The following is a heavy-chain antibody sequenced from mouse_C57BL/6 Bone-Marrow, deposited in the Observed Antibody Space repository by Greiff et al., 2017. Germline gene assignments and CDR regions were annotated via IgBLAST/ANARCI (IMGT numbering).Heavy chain of an antibody. Sequence: EVKVVESGAGLVKPGGSLKLSCAASGFTFSSYAMSWVRQTPEKRLEWVAYISSGGDYIYYADTVKGRFTISRDNARNTLYLQMSSLKSEDTAMYYCTRMIYDYFYYCAMDYWGQGTSVTVSS. V-gene: IGHV5-9-1*02. D-gene: IGHD2-4*01. CDR2: ISSGGDYI. J-gene: IGHJ4*01. CDR1: GFTFSSYA. CDR3: TRMIYDYFYYCAMDY.